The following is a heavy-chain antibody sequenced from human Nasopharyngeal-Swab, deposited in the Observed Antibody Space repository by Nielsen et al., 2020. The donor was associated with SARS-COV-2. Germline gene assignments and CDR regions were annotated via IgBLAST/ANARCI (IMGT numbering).Heavy chain of an antibody. D-gene: IGHD5-12*01. Sequence: SVKVSCKASGFTFTSSAVQWVRQARGQRLEWIGWIVVGSGNTNYAQKFQERVTITRDTSASTAYMELSSLRSEDTAVYYCARGVFWSRLRLGGIDYWGQGTLVTVSS. V-gene: IGHV1-58*01. CDR2: IVVGSGNT. CDR1: GFTFTSSA. CDR3: ARGVFWSRLRLGGIDY. J-gene: IGHJ4*02.